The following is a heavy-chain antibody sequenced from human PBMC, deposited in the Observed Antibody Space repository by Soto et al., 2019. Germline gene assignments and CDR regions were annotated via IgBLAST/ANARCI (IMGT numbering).Heavy chain of an antibody. CDR2: IIPIFGTA. CDR1: GGTFSSYA. V-gene: IGHV1-69*01. Sequence: QVQLVQSGAEVKKPGSSVKVSCKASGGTFSSYAISWVRQAPGQGLEWMGGIIPIFGTANYAQKFQGRVTITADESTSTAYMELSSLRSEDTAVYYCSRSRVTYYDDRSAFDIWGQGTMVTVSS. D-gene: IGHD3-22*01. J-gene: IGHJ3*02. CDR3: SRSRVTYYDDRSAFDI.